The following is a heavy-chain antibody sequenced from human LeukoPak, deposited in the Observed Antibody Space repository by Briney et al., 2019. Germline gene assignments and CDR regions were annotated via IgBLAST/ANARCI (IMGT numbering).Heavy chain of an antibody. CDR3: ARGISGSPFDY. D-gene: IGHD3-10*01. J-gene: IGHJ4*02. Sequence: SETLSLTCAVYGGSFSGYYWSWIRQPPGKGLEWIGETNHSGSTNYNPSLKSRVTISVDTSKNQFSLKLSSVTAADTAVYYCARGISGSPFDYWGQGTLVTVSS. V-gene: IGHV4-34*01. CDR2: TNHSGST. CDR1: GGSFSGYY.